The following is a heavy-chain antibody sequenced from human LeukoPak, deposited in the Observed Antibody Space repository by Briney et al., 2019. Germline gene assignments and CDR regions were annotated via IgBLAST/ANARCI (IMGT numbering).Heavy chain of an antibody. CDR2: INPNSGGT. CDR1: GYTFTGYY. CDR3: ARSRYCSSTSCYYFDY. V-gene: IGHV1-2*02. J-gene: IGHJ4*02. Sequence: ASVKVSCKASGYTFTGYYMHWVRQAPGQELEWMGWINPNSGGTNYAQKFQGRVTMTRDTSISTAYMKLSRLRSDDTAVYYCARSRYCSSTSCYYFDYWGQGTLVTVSS. D-gene: IGHD2-2*01.